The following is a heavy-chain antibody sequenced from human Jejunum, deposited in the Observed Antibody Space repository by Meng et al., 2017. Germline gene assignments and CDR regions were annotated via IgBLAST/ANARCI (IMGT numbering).Heavy chain of an antibody. CDR2: INSDGGRA. J-gene: IGHJ5*02. CDR1: GFNHSSYW. V-gene: IGHV3-74*01. CDR3: TRGTEVLSDKGDL. D-gene: IGHD2-8*02. Sequence: VELGGDGDSLVQPGGSLRLACAASGFNHSSYWMQRVRQDPGKGLVWLARINSDGGRARYAASVKGRFTICRDNAKNTLFLQMDSLRAEDTAVYYCTRGTEVLSDKGDLWGQGTLVTVSS.